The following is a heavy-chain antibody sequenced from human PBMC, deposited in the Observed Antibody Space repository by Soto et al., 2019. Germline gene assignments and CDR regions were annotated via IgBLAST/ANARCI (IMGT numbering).Heavy chain of an antibody. CDR3: ARFGYDWNDGDKYYYYGMDV. CDR1: GGSINSYY. Sequence: SETLSLTCTVSGGSINSYYWSWIRQPAGKGLEWIGRIYTSGGTNYNPSLKSRVTMSVDTSKKQFSLKVSSVTAADTAVYYCARFGYDWNDGDKYYYYGMDVWGQGTTVTVSS. D-gene: IGHD1-1*01. J-gene: IGHJ6*02. V-gene: IGHV4-4*07. CDR2: IYTSGGT.